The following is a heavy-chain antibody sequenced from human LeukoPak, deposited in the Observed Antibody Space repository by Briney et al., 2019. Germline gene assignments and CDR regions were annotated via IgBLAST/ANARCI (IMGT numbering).Heavy chain of an antibody. CDR1: GYTFTSYY. J-gene: IGHJ4*02. Sequence: ASVKVSCKASGYTFTSYYMLRVRQAPGQGLEWMGIINPSGGSTNYAQKFQGRVTTTRDMSTSTVYMQLSSLRSDDTAVYYCAKASGGSYGGAFDYWGQGTLVTVSS. CDR2: INPSGGST. D-gene: IGHD1-26*01. V-gene: IGHV1-46*01. CDR3: AKASGGSYGGAFDY.